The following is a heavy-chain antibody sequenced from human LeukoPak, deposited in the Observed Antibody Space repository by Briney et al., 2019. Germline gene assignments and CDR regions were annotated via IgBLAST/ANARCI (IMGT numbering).Heavy chain of an antibody. V-gene: IGHV3-30*03. CDR2: ISYDGSNK. CDR1: GFTFSSYG. J-gene: IGHJ3*02. Sequence: PGRSLRLSCAASGFTFSSYGMHWVRQAPGKGLEWVAVISYDGSNKYYADSVKGRFTISRDNSKNTLYLQMNSLRAEDTAVYYCARIETVADAFDIWGQGTLVTVSS. CDR3: ARIETVADAFDI. D-gene: IGHD1-1*01.